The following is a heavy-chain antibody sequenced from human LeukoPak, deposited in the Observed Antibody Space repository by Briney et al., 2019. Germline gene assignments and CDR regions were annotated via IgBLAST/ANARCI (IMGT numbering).Heavy chain of an antibody. CDR1: GYPFSAHL. D-gene: IGHD3-10*01. Sequence: ASVKVSCKASGYPFSAHLLNWVRQAPGQGLEWMGNIDTTTGNPRYAQDFTGRFVFSLDTSVSTAYLQITSLKAEDTAAYYCVRGTPTPGMDYWGQGTQVTVSS. V-gene: IGHV7-4-1*02. J-gene: IGHJ4*02. CDR2: IDTTTGNP. CDR3: VRGTPTPGMDY.